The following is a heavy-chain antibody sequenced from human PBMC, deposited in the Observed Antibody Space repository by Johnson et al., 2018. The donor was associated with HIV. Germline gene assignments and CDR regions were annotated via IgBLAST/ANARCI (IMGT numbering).Heavy chain of an antibody. V-gene: IGHV3-48*03. D-gene: IGHD6-6*01. CDR1: GFTFSSYE. Sequence: VQLMESGGGLVQPGGSLRLSCAASGFTFSSYEMNWVRQAPGKGLEWVSYISSSGSTIYYADSVKGRFTISRDNAKNSLYLQMNSLRAEDTAVYYCAREDSSSPAAAFDIWGQGTMVTVSS. CDR2: ISSSGSTI. CDR3: AREDSSSPAAAFDI. J-gene: IGHJ3*02.